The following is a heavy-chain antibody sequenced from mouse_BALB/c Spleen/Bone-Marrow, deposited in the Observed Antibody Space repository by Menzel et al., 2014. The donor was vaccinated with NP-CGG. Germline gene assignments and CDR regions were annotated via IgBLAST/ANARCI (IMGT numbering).Heavy chain of an antibody. V-gene: IGHV14-1*02. CDR2: IDPENGNT. CDR1: GFNIKDYY. D-gene: IGHD2-4*01. Sequence: EVQLQQSGAELVRPGALVKLSCKASGFNIKDYYMHWVKQRPEQGLEWIGWIDPENGNTIYDPKFQGKASITADTSSNTAYLQLSSLTSEDTAVYYCANYDYGWYFDVWGAGTTVTVSS. CDR3: ANYDYGWYFDV. J-gene: IGHJ1*01.